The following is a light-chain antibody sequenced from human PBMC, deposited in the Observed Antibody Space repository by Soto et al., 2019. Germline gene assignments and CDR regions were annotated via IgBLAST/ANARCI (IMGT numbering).Light chain of an antibody. CDR2: KAS. V-gene: IGKV1-5*03. J-gene: IGKJ4*01. CDR1: QSISSW. Sequence: DIQMTQSPSTLSASVGDRVTITCRASQSISSWLAWYQQKPGKAPKLLIYKASSLDSGVPSGFSGSGSGTEFTLTISSLQPDDFATYYCQQYHSYPVTFGGGTKVDIK. CDR3: QQYHSYPVT.